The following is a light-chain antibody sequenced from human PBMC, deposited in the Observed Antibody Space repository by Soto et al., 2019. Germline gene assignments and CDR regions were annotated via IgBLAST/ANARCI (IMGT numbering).Light chain of an antibody. CDR3: MQGTHWPPWT. J-gene: IGKJ1*01. CDR2: KVS. V-gene: IGKV2-30*01. Sequence: VMTQSPLSLPVTLGQPASISCRSSQSLVYSDGNTSLNWFQQRPGQSPRRLIYKVSNRDSGVPHGFSGSGSGTNFTLKISRVEAEDVGVYYCMQGTHWPPWTFGQGTKVEIK. CDR1: QSLVYSDGNTS.